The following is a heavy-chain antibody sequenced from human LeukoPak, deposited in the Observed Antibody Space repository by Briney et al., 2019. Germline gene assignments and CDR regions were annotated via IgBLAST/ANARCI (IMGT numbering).Heavy chain of an antibody. V-gene: IGHV1-18*01. CDR1: GYTFTSYG. CDR2: ISAYNGNT. CDR3: ARPGDYYDSSGYYY. D-gene: IGHD3-22*01. J-gene: IGHJ4*02. Sequence: GASVKVSCKASGYTFTSYGISWVRQAPGQGLEWMGWISAYNGNTNYAQKLQGRVTMTTDTSTSTAYMKLRSLRSDDTAVYYCARPGDYYDSSGYYYWGQETLVTVSS.